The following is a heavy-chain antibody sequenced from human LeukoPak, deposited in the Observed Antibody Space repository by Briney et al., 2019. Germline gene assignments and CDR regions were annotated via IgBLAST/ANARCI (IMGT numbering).Heavy chain of an antibody. Sequence: GGSLRLSCAASGFTFSSYSMNWVRQAPGKGLEWVSSISSSSSYIYYADSVKGRFTISRDNAKNSLYLQMNSLRAEDTAVYYCARGGIVGATTGANAFDIWGQGTMVTVSS. CDR2: ISSSSSYI. V-gene: IGHV3-21*01. J-gene: IGHJ3*02. CDR3: ARGGIVGATTGANAFDI. CDR1: GFTFSSYS. D-gene: IGHD1-26*01.